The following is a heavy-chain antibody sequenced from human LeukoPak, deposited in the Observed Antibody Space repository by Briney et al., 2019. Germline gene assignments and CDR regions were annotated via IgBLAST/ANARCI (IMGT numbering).Heavy chain of an antibody. V-gene: IGHV1-8*03. CDR1: GYTFTSYD. CDR2: MNPNSGNT. CDR3: ARGLTFGGVIVIGAFDI. D-gene: IGHD3-16*02. Sequence: ASVKVSCKASGYTFTSYDINWVRQATGQGLEWMGWMNPNSGNTGYAQKFQGRVTITRNTSISTAYMELSSLRSEDTAVYYCARGLTFGGVIVIGAFDIWGQGTMVTVSS. J-gene: IGHJ3*02.